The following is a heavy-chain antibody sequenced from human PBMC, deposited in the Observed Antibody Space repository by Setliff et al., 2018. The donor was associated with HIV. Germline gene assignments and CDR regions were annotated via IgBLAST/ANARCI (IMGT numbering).Heavy chain of an antibody. CDR3: ARGMYSSGWYDAFDI. D-gene: IGHD6-19*01. J-gene: IGHJ3*02. CDR1: GGTFSSYA. V-gene: IGHV1-69*13. CDR2: IIPIFGTA. Sequence: ASVKVSCKASGGTFSSYAISWVRQAPGQGLGWMGGIIPIFGTANYAQKFQGRVTITADESTSTAYMELSSLRSEDTAVYYCARGMYSSGWYDAFDIWGQGTMVTVSS.